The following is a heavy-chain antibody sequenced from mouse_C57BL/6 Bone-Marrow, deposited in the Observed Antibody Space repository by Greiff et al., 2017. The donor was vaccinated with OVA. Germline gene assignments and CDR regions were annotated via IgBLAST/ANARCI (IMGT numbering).Heavy chain of an antibody. J-gene: IGHJ2*01. CDR2: INPNNGGT. Sequence: EVQLQQSGPELVKPGASVKISCKASGYTFTDYYMNWVKQSHGKSLEWIGDINPNNGGTSYNQKFKGKATLTVDKSSSTAYMELRSLTSEDSAVYYCARRVVVAQDFDYWGQGTTLTVSS. D-gene: IGHD1-1*01. CDR3: ARRVVVAQDFDY. CDR1: GYTFTDYY. V-gene: IGHV1-26*01.